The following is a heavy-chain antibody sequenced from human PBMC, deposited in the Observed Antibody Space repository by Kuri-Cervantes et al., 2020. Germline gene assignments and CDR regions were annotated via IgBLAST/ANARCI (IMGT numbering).Heavy chain of an antibody. CDR3: ARLGGGRGTAMDMDY. V-gene: IGHV5-51*01. CDR1: GYSFATYW. J-gene: IGHJ4*02. CDR2: IYPDDSDT. Sequence: GESLKISCKGSGYSFATYWIGWVRQMPGRGLEWMGIIYPDDSDTRYSPSFQGQVTVSADKSINTAYLQWSSLKASDTAMYYCARLGGGRGTAMDMDYWGQGTLVTVSS. D-gene: IGHD5-18*01.